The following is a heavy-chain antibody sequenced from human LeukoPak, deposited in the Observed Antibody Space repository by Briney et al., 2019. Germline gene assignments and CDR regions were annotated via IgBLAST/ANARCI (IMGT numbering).Heavy chain of an antibody. J-gene: IGHJ4*02. D-gene: IGHD3-22*01. CDR3: ARQPDYYESSAYYLMQFEY. Sequence: GGSLRLSCVASGFTFSNYEMNWVRQAPGKGREWISYISSSGRTIYYADSAKGRFTISRDKAKNSLYLQMNSLRAEDTAIYYCARQPDYYESSAYYLMQFEYWGQGTLVTVSS. V-gene: IGHV3-48*03. CDR2: ISSSGRTI. CDR1: GFTFSNYE.